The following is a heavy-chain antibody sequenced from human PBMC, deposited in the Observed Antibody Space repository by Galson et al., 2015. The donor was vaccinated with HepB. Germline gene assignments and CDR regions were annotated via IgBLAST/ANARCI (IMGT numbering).Heavy chain of an antibody. CDR2: ISYDGSNK. V-gene: IGHV3-30*18. CDR1: GFTFSSYG. J-gene: IGHJ6*02. D-gene: IGHD6-13*01. CDR3: AKDSSWYTAYYYYGMDV. Sequence: SLRLSCAASGFTFSSYGMHWVRQAPGKGLEWVAVISYDGSNKYYADSVKGRFTISRDNSKNTLYLQMNSLRAEDTAVYYCAKDSSWYTAYYYYGMDVWGQGTTVTVSS.